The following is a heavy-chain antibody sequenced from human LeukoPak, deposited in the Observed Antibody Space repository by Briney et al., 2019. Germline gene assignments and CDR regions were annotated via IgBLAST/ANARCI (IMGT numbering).Heavy chain of an antibody. J-gene: IGHJ5*02. V-gene: IGHV3-74*03. Sequence: GGSLRLSCAASGYTFSNYWMHWLRQAPGKGLVWVSCINTDGTTTKYAGSVKGRFNISRDNARNTLFLQMNSLRAEDTAVYYCVRSVAVTFDPWGQGTLVTVSS. CDR2: INTDGTTT. CDR1: GYTFSNYW. D-gene: IGHD6-19*01. CDR3: VRSVAVTFDP.